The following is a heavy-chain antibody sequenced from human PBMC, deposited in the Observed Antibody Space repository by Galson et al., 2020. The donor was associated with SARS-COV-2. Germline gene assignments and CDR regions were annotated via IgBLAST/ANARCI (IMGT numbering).Heavy chain of an antibody. J-gene: IGHJ6*02. V-gene: IGHV1-2*02. CDR2: INPDSGGT. CDR1: GYTFIGYY. Sequence: GESLKISCKASGYTFIGYYIHWVRQAPGQGLEWMGWINPDSGGTKYAQKFQGRVSMTRDTSISTGYMELSRLRSDDTAVYYCARARVRAAAGRLNYYYYGMDVWGQGTTVTVSS. CDR3: ARARVRAAAGRLNYYYYGMDV. D-gene: IGHD6-13*01.